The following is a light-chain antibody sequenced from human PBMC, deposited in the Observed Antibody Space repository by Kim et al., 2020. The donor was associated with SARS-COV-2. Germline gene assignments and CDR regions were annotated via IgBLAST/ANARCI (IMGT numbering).Light chain of an antibody. CDR3: QQYSDWPRA. CDR1: QSVSSN. CDR2: GAS. Sequence: EIVMTQSPATLSVSPGERATLSCRASQSVSSNLAWYQQRPGKAPRLLIHGASTRATGVPARFSGSGSGTEFTLTISSLQSEDFAVYYCQQYSDWPRAFGQGTKLEI. V-gene: IGKV3-15*01. J-gene: IGKJ2*01.